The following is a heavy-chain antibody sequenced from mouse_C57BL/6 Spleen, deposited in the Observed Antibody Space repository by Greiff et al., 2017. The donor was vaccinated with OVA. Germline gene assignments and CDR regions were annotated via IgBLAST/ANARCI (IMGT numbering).Heavy chain of an antibody. CDR2: INPSNGGT. V-gene: IGHV1-53*01. CDR3: ARGTYYSNYVGWYFDV. D-gene: IGHD2-5*01. Sequence: QVQLQQPGTELVKPGASVKLSCKASGYTFTSYWMHWVKQRPGQGLEWIGNINPSNGGTNYNEKFKSKATLTVDKSSSTAYMQLSSLTSEDSAVYYCARGTYYSNYVGWYFDVWGTGTTVTVSS. J-gene: IGHJ1*03. CDR1: GYTFTSYW.